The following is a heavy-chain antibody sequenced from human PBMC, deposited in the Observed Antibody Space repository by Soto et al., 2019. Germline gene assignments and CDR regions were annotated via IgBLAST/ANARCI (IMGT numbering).Heavy chain of an antibody. J-gene: IGHJ6*02. CDR3: AGVVPAAIHYYYGMDV. CDR2: IIPIFGTA. Sequence: ASVKVSCKASGGTFSSYAISWVRQAPGQGLEWMGGIIPIFGTANYAQKFQGRVTITADESRSTAYMELSSLRSEDTAVYYCAGVVPAAIHYYYGMDVWGQGTTVTVSS. D-gene: IGHD2-2*01. V-gene: IGHV1-69*13. CDR1: GGTFSSYA.